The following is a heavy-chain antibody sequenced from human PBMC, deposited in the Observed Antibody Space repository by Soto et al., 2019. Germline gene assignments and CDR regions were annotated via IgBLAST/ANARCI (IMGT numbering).Heavy chain of an antibody. CDR2: IYPGDSDT. CDR1: GYSFTSYW. V-gene: IGHV5-51*01. D-gene: IGHD6-13*01. Sequence: GESLKISCKGSGYSFTSYWIGWVRQMPGKGLEWMGIIYPGDSDTRYSPSFQGQVTISADKSISTAYLQWSSLKASDTAKYYCARHGQLVPADYYYYGMDVWGQGTTVTVSS. CDR3: ARHGQLVPADYYYYGMDV. J-gene: IGHJ6*02.